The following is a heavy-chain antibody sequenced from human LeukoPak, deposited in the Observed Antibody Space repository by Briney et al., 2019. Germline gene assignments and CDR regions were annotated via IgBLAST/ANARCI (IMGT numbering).Heavy chain of an antibody. J-gene: IGHJ4*02. Sequence: GGSLRLSCAASGFTFSSYEMNWVRQAPGKGLEWVSYISSSGSTIYYADSVKGRFTISRDNAKNSLYLQMHSLRAEDTAVYYCARGIWGKYYFDYWGQGTLVTVSS. V-gene: IGHV3-48*03. D-gene: IGHD7-27*01. CDR1: GFTFSSYE. CDR2: ISSSGSTI. CDR3: ARGIWGKYYFDY.